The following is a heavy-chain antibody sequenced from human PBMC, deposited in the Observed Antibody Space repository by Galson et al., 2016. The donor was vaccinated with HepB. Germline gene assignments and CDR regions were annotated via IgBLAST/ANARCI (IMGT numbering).Heavy chain of an antibody. D-gene: IGHD1-7*01. Sequence: SVKVSCKASGGSFSSYAISWVRQAPGQGLEWMGGIITMFGTSNYAQKFQGRVTITADKSTSTAYMELSSLRSEDTALYYCATFQWDGELLFYFDSWGQGTLVTVSS. CDR2: IITMFGTS. CDR3: ATFQWDGELLFYFDS. V-gene: IGHV1-69*06. J-gene: IGHJ4*02. CDR1: GGSFSSYA.